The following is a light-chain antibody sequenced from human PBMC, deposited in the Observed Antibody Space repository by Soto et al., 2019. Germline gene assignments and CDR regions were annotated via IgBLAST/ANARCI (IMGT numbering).Light chain of an antibody. CDR3: QQYDSSPKT. CDR1: QGISSY. J-gene: IGKJ1*01. V-gene: IGKV1-8*01. CDR2: AAS. Sequence: AIRMTQSPSSFSASTGDRVTITCRASQGISSYLAWYQQKPGKAPKLLIYAASTLQSGVPSRFSGSGSGTDFTLTISCLQSEDFAVYYCQQYDSSPKTFGQGTKVEIK.